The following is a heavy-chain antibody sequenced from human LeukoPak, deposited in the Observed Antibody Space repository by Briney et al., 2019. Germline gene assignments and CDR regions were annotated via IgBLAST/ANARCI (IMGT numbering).Heavy chain of an antibody. CDR1: GYTFTGYY. Sequence: ASVKVSCKASGYTFTGYYMHWVRQAPGQGLEWMGWINPNSGGTNYAQKFQGRVTMTRATSISTAYMELSRLRSDDTAVYYCAREGELGSSSLLDYWGQGTLVTVSS. V-gene: IGHV1-2*02. CDR3: AREGELGSSSLLDY. D-gene: IGHD2-2*01. CDR2: INPNSGGT. J-gene: IGHJ4*02.